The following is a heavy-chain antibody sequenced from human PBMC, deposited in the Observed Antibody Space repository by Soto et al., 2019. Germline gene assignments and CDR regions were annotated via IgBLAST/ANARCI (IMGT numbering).Heavy chain of an antibody. J-gene: IGHJ3*02. CDR1: GFTFSTYS. CDR2: ISGSGGST. Sequence: EVQLLESGGGLVQPGGSLRISCAASGFTFSTYSMTWVRQAPGKGLEWVSTISGSGGSTYYIDSVKGRFTISRDNSKNTLYLPMNSRRAEDTAIYYCAKDWTSIWGQGTMVAVSS. V-gene: IGHV3-23*01. CDR3: AKDWTSI. D-gene: IGHD3-3*01.